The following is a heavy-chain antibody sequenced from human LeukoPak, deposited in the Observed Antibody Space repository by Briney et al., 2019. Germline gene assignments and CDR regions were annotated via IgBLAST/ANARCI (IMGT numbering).Heavy chain of an antibody. J-gene: IGHJ5*02. V-gene: IGHV1-46*01. CDR2: INPSIGNT. CDR1: GYTFTSHY. Sequence: ASVKVSCKTSGYTFTSHYIHWVRQAPGQGLEWMGIINPSIGNTDYAQKFQGRVTMTRNTSISTAYVELSSLRSEDTAVYYCARGCSGGSCYPNWFDPWGQGTLVTVSS. D-gene: IGHD2-15*01. CDR3: ARGCSGGSCYPNWFDP.